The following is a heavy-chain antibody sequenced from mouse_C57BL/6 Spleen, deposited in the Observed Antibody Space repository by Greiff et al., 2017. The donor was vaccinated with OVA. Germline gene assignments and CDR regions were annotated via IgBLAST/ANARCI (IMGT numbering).Heavy chain of an antibody. V-gene: IGHV1-64*01. Sequence: QVQLQQPGAELVKPGASVKLSCKASGYTFTSYWMHWVKQRPGQGLEWIGMIHPNSGSTNYNEKFKSKATLTVDKSSSTAYMQLSSLTSEDSAVYYCARSTGGYDKVWCFDVWGTGTTVTVSS. J-gene: IGHJ1*03. CDR3: ARSTGGYDKVWCFDV. CDR2: IHPNSGST. D-gene: IGHD2-2*01. CDR1: GYTFTSYW.